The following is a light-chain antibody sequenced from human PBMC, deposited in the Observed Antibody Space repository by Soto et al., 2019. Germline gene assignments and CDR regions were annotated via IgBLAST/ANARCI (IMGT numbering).Light chain of an antibody. CDR1: QGISXY. CDR3: QQYYSYPFT. Sequence: AIRMTQSPSSLXASTGDRVTXTXXASQGISXYLAWYQQKPGKAPKLLIYAASTLQSGVPSRFSGSGSGTDFTLTISCLQSEDFATYYCQQYYSYPFTFGGGTKVEIK. V-gene: IGKV1-8*01. J-gene: IGKJ4*01. CDR2: AAS.